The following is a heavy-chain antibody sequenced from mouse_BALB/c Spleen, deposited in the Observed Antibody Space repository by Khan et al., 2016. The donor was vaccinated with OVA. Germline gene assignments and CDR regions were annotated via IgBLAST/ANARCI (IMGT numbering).Heavy chain of an antibody. J-gene: IGHJ4*01. CDR2: ISHGGSSV. D-gene: IGHD1-1*01. CDR1: GFTFSSYT. Sequence: EVMLVESGGGLVQPGGSLKLSCAASGFTFSSYTMSWVRQTPDKRLEWVAFISHGGSSVYYPDTVKGRFNSSRDNATNTLYLQMSRLKSEDKAMYYCTRPSTTQYDYGMDYWGQGTSVIVSS. V-gene: IGHV5-12-2*01. CDR3: TRPSTTQYDYGMDY.